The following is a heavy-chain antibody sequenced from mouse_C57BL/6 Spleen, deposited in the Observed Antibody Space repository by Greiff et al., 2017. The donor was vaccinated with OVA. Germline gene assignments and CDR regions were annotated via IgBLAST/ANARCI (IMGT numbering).Heavy chain of an antibody. CDR2: INPNNGGT. CDR1: GYTFTDYY. CDR3: ARSSLYYFDY. V-gene: IGHV1-26*01. J-gene: IGHJ2*01. Sequence: EVQLQQSGPELVKPGALVKISCKASGYTFTDYYMNWVKQSPGQSLEWIGDINPNNGGTSYNQKFKGKATLTVDKSSSTAYMELRSLTSEDSAVYYCARSSLYYFDYWGQGTTLTVSS.